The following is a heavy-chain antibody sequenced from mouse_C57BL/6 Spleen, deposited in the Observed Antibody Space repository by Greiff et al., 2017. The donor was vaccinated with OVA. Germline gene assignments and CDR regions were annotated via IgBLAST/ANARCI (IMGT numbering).Heavy chain of an antibody. Sequence: VKLMESGPELVKPGASVKISCKASGYAFSSSWMNWVKQRPGKGLEWIGRIYPGDGDTNYNGKFKGKATLTADKSSSTAYMQLSSLTSEDSAVYVCARKEDSNYGDAMDYWGQGTSVTVSS. CDR3: ARKEDSNYGDAMDY. V-gene: IGHV1-82*01. CDR2: IYPGDGDT. D-gene: IGHD2-5*01. J-gene: IGHJ4*01. CDR1: GYAFSSSW.